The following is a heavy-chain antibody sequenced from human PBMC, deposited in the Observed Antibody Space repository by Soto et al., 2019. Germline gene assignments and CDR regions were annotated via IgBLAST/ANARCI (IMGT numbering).Heavy chain of an antibody. J-gene: IGHJ4*02. V-gene: IGHV4-59*01. D-gene: IGHD3-10*02. CDR2: ISYSGTT. CDR1: GDSIRGDY. CDR3: AKGFNYYGRGTSKLDS. Sequence: PSETLSLTCTASGDSIRGDYWSWLRQPPGKRLEWIAYISYSGTTNYNPSLKSRVTISLDTSNNQLSLKMTSVTAADTAMYYCAKGFNYYGRGTSKLDSWGLGTLVTVS.